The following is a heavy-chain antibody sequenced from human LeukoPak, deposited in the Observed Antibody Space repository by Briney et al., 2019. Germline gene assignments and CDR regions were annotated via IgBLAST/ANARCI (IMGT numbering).Heavy chain of an antibody. CDR1: GGSISSSSYY. CDR2: IYYSGST. CDR3: ARHPDTAMVFDY. D-gene: IGHD5-18*01. Sequence: PSETLSLTCTVSGGSISSSSYYWGWIRQPPGMGLEWIGSIYYSGSTYYNPSLKSRVTISVDTSKNQFSLKLSSVTAADTAVYYCARHPDTAMVFDYWGQGTLVTVSS. J-gene: IGHJ4*02. V-gene: IGHV4-39*01.